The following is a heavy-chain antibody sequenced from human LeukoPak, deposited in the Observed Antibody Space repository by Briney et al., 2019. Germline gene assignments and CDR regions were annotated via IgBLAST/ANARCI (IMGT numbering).Heavy chain of an antibody. CDR1: DGSINSYY. D-gene: IGHD4-17*01. CDR3: ARVRRGDYVFDY. CDR2: INHSGST. V-gene: IGHV4-34*01. Sequence: SETLSLTCSVSDGSINSYYWNWIRRPPGKGLEWIGEINHSGSTNYNPSLKSRVTISVDTSTNQFSLKLSSVTAADTAVYYCARVRRGDYVFDYWGQGTLVTVSS. J-gene: IGHJ4*02.